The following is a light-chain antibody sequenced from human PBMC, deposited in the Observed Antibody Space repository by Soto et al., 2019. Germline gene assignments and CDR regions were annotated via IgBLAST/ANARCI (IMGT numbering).Light chain of an antibody. Sequence: EIVMTHSPATLSVSPLEIVTLSFSARQSVGSNLAWYQQKPGQAPRLLIYGASTRATGIPARFSGSGSETEFTLTISSLQAEDSAVYFCQQHNNWPTWTFGQGTKVDIK. CDR1: QSVGSN. CDR2: GAS. J-gene: IGKJ1*01. CDR3: QQHNNWPTWT. V-gene: IGKV3-15*01.